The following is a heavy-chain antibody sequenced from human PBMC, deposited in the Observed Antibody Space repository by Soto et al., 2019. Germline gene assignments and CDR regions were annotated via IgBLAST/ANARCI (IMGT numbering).Heavy chain of an antibody. CDR3: AKDHHTTIPVATDY. CDR1: GGTFSSYT. D-gene: IGHD6-19*01. J-gene: IGHJ4*02. CDR2: IIPILGIA. V-gene: IGHV1-69*02. Sequence: GASVKVSCKASGGTFSSYTISWVRQAPGQGLEWMGRIIPILGIANYAQKFQGRVTITADNSKNTLYLQMNSLRPEDTAIYYCAKDHHTTIPVATDYWGQATLVTVSS.